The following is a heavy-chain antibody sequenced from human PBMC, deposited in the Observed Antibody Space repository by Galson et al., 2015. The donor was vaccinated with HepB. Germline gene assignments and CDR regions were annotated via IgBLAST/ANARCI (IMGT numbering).Heavy chain of an antibody. Sequence: LRLSCAASGFTFSNYWLTWVRQAPGKGLEWVANIKQDGSEKYYVDSVKGRFTISRDNAKNILYLQMNSLRVEDTAMYYCARDFAILFYNYGYSNWGQGTLVTVSS. V-gene: IGHV3-7*03. CDR2: IKQDGSEK. J-gene: IGHJ4*02. CDR3: ARDFAILFYNYGYSN. D-gene: IGHD5-18*01. CDR1: GFTFSNYW.